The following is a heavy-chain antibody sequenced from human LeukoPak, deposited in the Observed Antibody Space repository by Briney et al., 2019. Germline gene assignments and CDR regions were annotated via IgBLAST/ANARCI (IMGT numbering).Heavy chain of an antibody. CDR3: ARFPTDYYDSSARMAYYYYGMDV. Sequence: SETLSLTCTVSGGSISSGGYYWSWIRQHPGKGLEWIGYIYYSGSTYYNPSLKSRVTISVDTSKNQFSLKLSSVTAADTAVYYCARFPTDYYDSSARMAYYYYGMDVWGQGTTVTVSS. CDR1: GGSISSGGYY. J-gene: IGHJ6*02. D-gene: IGHD3-22*01. CDR2: IYYSGST. V-gene: IGHV4-31*03.